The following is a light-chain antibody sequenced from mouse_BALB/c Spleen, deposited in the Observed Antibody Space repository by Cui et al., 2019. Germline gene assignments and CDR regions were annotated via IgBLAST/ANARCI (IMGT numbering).Light chain of an antibody. J-gene: IGKJ5*01. CDR1: SSVSY. CDR3: QQWSSNPPIT. Sequence: QIVLTKSPALMSASPGEKVTMTCSASSSVSYMYWYQQKPRSSPKPWIYLTSNLASGVPARFSGSGSGTSYSLTISSMEAEDAATYYCQQWSSNPPITFGAGTKLELK. CDR2: LTS. V-gene: IGKV4-68*01.